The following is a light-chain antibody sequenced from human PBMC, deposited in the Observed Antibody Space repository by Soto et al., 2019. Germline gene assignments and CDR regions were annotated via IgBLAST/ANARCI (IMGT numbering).Light chain of an antibody. CDR3: SSDAGAVV. V-gene: IGLV2-23*01. CDR2: EGS. CDR1: SSDVGSYNL. J-gene: IGLJ2*01. Sequence: QSALTQPASVSGSPGQSITISCTGTSSDVGSYNLVSWYQHHPGKAPKLMIYEGSKRPSGVSTRFSGSKSGNTAPLTISGLHAEDEADYYCSSDAGAVVFGGGTKLTVL.